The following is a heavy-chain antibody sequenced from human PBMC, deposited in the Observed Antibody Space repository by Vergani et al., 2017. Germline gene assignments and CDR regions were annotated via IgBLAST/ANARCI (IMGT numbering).Heavy chain of an antibody. CDR2: MYHSGST. J-gene: IGHJ5*02. Sequence: QVRLQESGPGLVKPSETLSLTCSVSGGSMSGYYWSWIRQPPGKELEWIGYMYHSGSTNYNPSLETRVTISGDTSKNQFSLKLNSVTAADTAVYYCERVSDFYGLRIGLLDLWGQGILVTVSS. V-gene: IGHV4-59*01. D-gene: IGHD3-10*01. CDR3: ERVSDFYGLRIGLLDL. CDR1: GGSMSGYY.